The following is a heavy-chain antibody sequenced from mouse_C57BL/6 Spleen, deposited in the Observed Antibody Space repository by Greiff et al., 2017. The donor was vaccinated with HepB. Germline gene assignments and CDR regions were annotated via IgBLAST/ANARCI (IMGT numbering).Heavy chain of an antibody. CDR3: ARDYWYGAMDY. Sequence: VQLQQSGPGLVKPSQSLSLTCSVTGYSITSGYYWNWIRQFPGNKLEWMGYISYDGSNNYNPSLKNRISITRDTSKNQFFLKLNSVTTEDTATYDCARDYWYGAMDYWGQGTSVTVSS. CDR2: ISYDGSN. CDR1: GYSITSGYY. D-gene: IGHD2-14*01. V-gene: IGHV3-6*01. J-gene: IGHJ4*01.